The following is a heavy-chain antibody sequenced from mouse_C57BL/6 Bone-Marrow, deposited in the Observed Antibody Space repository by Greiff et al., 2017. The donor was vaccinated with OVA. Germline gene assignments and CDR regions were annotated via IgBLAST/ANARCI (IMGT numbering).Heavy chain of an antibody. Sequence: QVQLKQPGAELVKPGASVKLSCKASGYTFTSYWMQWVKQRPGQGLEWIGEIDPSDSYTNYNQKFKGKATLTVDTSSSTAYMQLSSLPSEDSAVYYCAKGYGYDDAWFAYWGQGTLVTVSA. CDR2: IDPSDSYT. CDR1: GYTFTSYW. D-gene: IGHD2-2*01. J-gene: IGHJ3*01. V-gene: IGHV1-50*01. CDR3: AKGYGYDDAWFAY.